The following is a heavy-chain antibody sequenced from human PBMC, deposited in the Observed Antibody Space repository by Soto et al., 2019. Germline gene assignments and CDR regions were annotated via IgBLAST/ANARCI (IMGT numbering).Heavy chain of an antibody. CDR2: IYNGGNT. Sequence: SETLSLTCTVSGGSISSYYWSWIRQSAGKGLEWIGRIYNGGNTRYNPSLKSRVTMSADTSKNQFSLRLNSVTAADTAVYYCARVGSDSYGLDVWGQGTTVTVS. V-gene: IGHV4-4*07. CDR3: ARVGSDSYGLDV. CDR1: GGSISSYY. J-gene: IGHJ6*02. D-gene: IGHD3-10*01.